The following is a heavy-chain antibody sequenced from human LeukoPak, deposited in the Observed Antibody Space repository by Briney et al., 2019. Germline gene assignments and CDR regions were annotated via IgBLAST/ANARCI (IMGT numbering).Heavy chain of an antibody. CDR3: ARDRDGYPY. D-gene: IGHD5-24*01. CDR1: GGSISSYY. V-gene: IGHV4-59*01. Sequence: TPSETLSLTCTVSGGSISSYYWSWIRKPPGKALEWIGYIYYSGSTNYNPSLKSRVTISVDTSKNQFSLKLSSVTAADTAVYYCARDRDGYPYWGQGTLVTVSS. CDR2: IYYSGST. J-gene: IGHJ4*02.